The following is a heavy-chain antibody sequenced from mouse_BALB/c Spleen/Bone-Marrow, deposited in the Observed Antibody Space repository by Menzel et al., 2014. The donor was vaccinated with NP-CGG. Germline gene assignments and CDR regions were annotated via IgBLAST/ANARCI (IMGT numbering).Heavy chain of an antibody. CDR1: GFNIKDTY. V-gene: IGHV14-3*02. CDR2: LDPANGNT. CDR3: ATLTTVVDAMDY. D-gene: IGHD1-1*01. J-gene: IGHJ4*01. Sequence: VQLQQSGAELVKPGASVKLSCTASGFNIKDTYMHWVKQRPEQGLEWIGRLDPANGNTKYDPKFQDKATITADTSSNTAYLQLSSLTSEDTAFYYCATLTTVVDAMDYWGQGTSVTVTS.